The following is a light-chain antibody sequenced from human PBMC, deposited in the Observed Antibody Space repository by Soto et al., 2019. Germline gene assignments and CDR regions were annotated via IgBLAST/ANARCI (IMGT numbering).Light chain of an antibody. CDR1: QSVSSN. Sequence: EIVMTQSPATLSVSPGERATLSCRASQSVSSNLAWYQQKPGQAPRLLIYGASSRAIGIPDRFSGSGSGTDFTLTISRLEPEDFAVYYCQQYGSSPWTFGQGTKVEIK. V-gene: IGKV3-20*01. CDR3: QQYGSSPWT. CDR2: GAS. J-gene: IGKJ1*01.